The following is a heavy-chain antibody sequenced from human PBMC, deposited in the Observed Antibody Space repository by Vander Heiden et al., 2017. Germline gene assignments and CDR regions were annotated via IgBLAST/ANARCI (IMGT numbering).Heavy chain of an antibody. CDR2: IYSGGST. J-gene: IGHJ4*02. V-gene: IGHV3-53*01. CDR3: ARHTTYYYDSSGYSDY. CDR1: GFTVSSNY. Sequence: EVQLVESGGGLIQPGGSLRLSCAASGFTVSSNYLSWVRQAPGKGLECVSVIYSGGSTYYADSVKGRFTISRDNSKNTLYLQMNSLRAEDTAVYYCARHTTYYYDSSGYSDYWGQGTLVTVSS. D-gene: IGHD3-22*01.